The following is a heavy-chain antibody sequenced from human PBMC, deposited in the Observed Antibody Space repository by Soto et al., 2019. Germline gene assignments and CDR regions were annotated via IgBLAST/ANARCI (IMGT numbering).Heavy chain of an antibody. D-gene: IGHD6-13*01. Sequence: SETLSLTCAVSGASISTNNWWSWVRQPPGKGLEWIGEVYHSGSTNCNPSLKSRVTISIDKSKNQFSLRLTSMTAADTAVYYCAVPGAGDFDYWSQGTLVTVPQ. CDR1: GASISTNNW. CDR2: VYHSGST. J-gene: IGHJ4*02. V-gene: IGHV4-4*02. CDR3: AVPGAGDFDY.